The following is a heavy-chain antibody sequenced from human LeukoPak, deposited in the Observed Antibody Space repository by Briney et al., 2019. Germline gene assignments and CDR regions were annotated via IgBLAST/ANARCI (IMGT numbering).Heavy chain of an antibody. CDR3: AKEDAVFGAVTFDY. Sequence: GGSLRLSCAASGFTFSTYAMSWVRQAPGKGLEWVSAISSNGGSTYYADSVKGRFTISRDNSKNTLYLQMNSLRAEDTAAYYCAKEDAVFGAVTFDYWGQGTLVTVSS. V-gene: IGHV3-23*01. CDR1: GFTFSTYA. CDR2: ISSNGGST. J-gene: IGHJ4*02. D-gene: IGHD3-3*01.